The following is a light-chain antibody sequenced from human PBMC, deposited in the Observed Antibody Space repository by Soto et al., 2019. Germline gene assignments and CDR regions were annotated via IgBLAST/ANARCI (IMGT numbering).Light chain of an antibody. Sequence: EILLTQSPNTLSLSPGERASLSCSSSHSVSSDYLVWYQQKPGQAPRLLIYGASSRATGIPDRFSGSGSRTEFTLTISSLQPDDFATYYCQHYASFSGTFGQGTKVDI. CDR1: HSVSSDY. J-gene: IGKJ1*01. CDR2: GAS. CDR3: QHYASFSGT. V-gene: IGKV3-20*01.